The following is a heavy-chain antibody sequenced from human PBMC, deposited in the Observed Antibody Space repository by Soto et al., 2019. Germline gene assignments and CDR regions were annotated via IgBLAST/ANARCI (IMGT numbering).Heavy chain of an antibody. V-gene: IGHV3-23*01. J-gene: IGHJ6*02. CDR3: ARVPIVVVPAANYYYYYGMDV. D-gene: IGHD2-2*01. CDR1: GFTFSSYA. CDR2: ISGSGGST. Sequence: VGSLRLSCAASGFTFSSYAMSWVRQAPGKGLEWVSAISGSGGSTYYADSVKGRFTISRDNSKNTLYLQMNSLRAEDTAVYYCARVPIVVVPAANYYYYYGMDVWGQGTTVTVSS.